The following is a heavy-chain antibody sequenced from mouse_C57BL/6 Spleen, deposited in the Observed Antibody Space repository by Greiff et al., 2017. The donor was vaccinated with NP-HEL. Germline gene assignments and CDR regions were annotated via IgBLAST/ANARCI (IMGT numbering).Heavy chain of an antibody. D-gene: IGHD2-2*01. CDR3: ARGDGYLYYFDY. CDR1: GYTFTSYW. CDR2: IDPSDSET. J-gene: IGHJ2*01. V-gene: IGHV1-52*01. Sequence: VQLQQPGAELVRPGSSVKLSCKASGYTFTSYWMHWVKQRPIQGLEWIGNIDPSDSETHYNQKFKDKATLTVDQSSSTDYMQLSSLTSEDSAVYYCARGDGYLYYFDYGGQGTTLTVAS.